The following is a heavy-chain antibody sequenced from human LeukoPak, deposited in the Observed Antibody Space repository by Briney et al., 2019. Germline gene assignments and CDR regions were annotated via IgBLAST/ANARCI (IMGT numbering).Heavy chain of an antibody. J-gene: IGHJ6*03. Sequence: ASVKVSCKASGYTFTSYYMHWLRQAPGEGLEWMGIINPSGGSTSYAQKFQGRVTMTRDMSTSTVYMELSSLRSEDTAVYYCARGPTYYYGSGSYLGYYYYYMDVWGKGTTVTISS. CDR2: INPSGGST. D-gene: IGHD3-10*01. CDR3: ARGPTYYYGSGSYLGYYYYYMDV. V-gene: IGHV1-46*01. CDR1: GYTFTSYY.